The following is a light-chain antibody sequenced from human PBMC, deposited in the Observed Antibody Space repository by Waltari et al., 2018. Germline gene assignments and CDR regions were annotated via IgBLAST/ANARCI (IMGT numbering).Light chain of an antibody. Sequence: SSELTQDPAVSVALGQTVRITCQGDSLRRYYASWYQQRPGQAPRRVLYGQDNRPSGIPDRFSGSTSGDTASVTITGAQAEDEADYYCHSRDTISTRVFGGGTRLTV. J-gene: IGLJ3*02. CDR2: GQD. CDR1: SLRRYY. CDR3: HSRDTISTRV. V-gene: IGLV3-19*01.